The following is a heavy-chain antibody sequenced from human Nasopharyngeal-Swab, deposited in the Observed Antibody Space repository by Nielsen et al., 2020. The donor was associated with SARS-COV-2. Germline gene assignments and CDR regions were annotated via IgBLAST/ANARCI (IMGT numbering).Heavy chain of an antibody. CDR1: GYTFTSYG. J-gene: IGHJ4*02. V-gene: IGHV1-18*01. CDR2: ISAYNGNT. D-gene: IGHD1-26*01. CDR3: ATTPAYSGSYEAGPATNGEFDY. Sequence: ASVKVSCKASGYTFTSYGISWVRQAPGQGLEWMGWISAYNGNTNYAQKLQGRVTRAAGGSTSTAYMELRSLRSDDTAVYYCATTPAYSGSYEAGPATNGEFDYWGQGTLVTVSS.